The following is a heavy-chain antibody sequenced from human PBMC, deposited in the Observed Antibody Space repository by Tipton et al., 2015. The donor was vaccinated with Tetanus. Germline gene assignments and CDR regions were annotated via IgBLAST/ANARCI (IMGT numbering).Heavy chain of an antibody. D-gene: IGHD6-13*01. Sequence: TLSLTCAVYGGSFSGYYWSWIRQPPGKGLEWIGEINHSGSTNYNPSLKSRVTISVDTSKNQFSLKLSSVTAADTAVYYCARMYSSQLNYYYYGMDVWGQGTTVTVSS. CDR3: ARMYSSQLNYYYYGMDV. J-gene: IGHJ6*02. CDR2: INHSGST. CDR1: GGSFSGYY. V-gene: IGHV4-34*01.